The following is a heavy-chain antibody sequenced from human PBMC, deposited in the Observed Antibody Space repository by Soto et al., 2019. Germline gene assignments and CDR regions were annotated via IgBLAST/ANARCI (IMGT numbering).Heavy chain of an antibody. J-gene: IGHJ5*02. CDR3: AREAWLSWFDP. CDR1: RGSVSGTY. V-gene: IGHV4-34*01. D-gene: IGHD3-10*01. Sequence: SEPLCLTCAVYRGSVSGTYRNWIRQPPGKGLEWIGEINHSGSTNYNPSLKSRVTISVDTSKNQFSLKLSSVTAADTAVYYCAREAWLSWFDPWGQGTPVTVS. CDR2: INHSGST.